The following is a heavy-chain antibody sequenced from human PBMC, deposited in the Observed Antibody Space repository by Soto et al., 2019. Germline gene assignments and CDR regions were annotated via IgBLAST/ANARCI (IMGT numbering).Heavy chain of an antibody. CDR2: IYYSGST. J-gene: IGHJ4*02. D-gene: IGHD6-19*01. Sequence: QLQLQESGPGLVKPSETLSLTCTVSGGSISSSSYYWGWIRQPPGKGLEWIGSIYYSGSTYYNPSLKSRVPISVDTSKNQFSLKLSSVTAADTAVYYCARGDIAVLFDYWGQGTLVTVSS. CDR3: ARGDIAVLFDY. CDR1: GGSISSSSYY. V-gene: IGHV4-39*01.